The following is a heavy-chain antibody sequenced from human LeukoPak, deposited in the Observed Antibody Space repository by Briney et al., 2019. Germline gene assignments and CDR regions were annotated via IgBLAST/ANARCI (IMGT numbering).Heavy chain of an antibody. J-gene: IGHJ6*02. CDR1: GYTFTSCC. CDR2: ISPYNGNT. CDR3: ARDVYYYDSSANYYGMDV. V-gene: IGHV1-18*01. Sequence: ASVPVSYRASGYTFTSCCIIGVRQPPAQELEGMGWISPYNGNTNYSQKLQGRVTMTTDTSTSTAYMELRSLRSDDTAVYYCARDVYYYDSSANYYGMDVWGQGTTVTVSS. D-gene: IGHD3-22*01.